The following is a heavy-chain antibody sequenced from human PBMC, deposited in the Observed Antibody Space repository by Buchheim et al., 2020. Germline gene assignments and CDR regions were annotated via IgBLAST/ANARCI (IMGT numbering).Heavy chain of an antibody. CDR1: GYTFTGYY. J-gene: IGHJ6*02. D-gene: IGHD3-22*01. CDR2: INPSGGST. CDR3: ARDPGITMIVVVHPYYGMDV. V-gene: IGHV1-46*01. Sequence: QVQLVQSGAEVKKPGASVKVSCKASGYTFTGYYMHWVRQAPGQGLEWMGIINPSGGSTSYAQKFQGRVTMTRDTSTSTVYMELSSLRSEDTAVYYCARDPGITMIVVVHPYYGMDVWGQGTT.